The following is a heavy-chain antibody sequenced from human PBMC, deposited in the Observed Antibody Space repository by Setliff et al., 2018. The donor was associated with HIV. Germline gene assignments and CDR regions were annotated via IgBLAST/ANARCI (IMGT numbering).Heavy chain of an antibody. CDR1: GDSISSGTYY. D-gene: IGHD2-2*01. CDR3: AREYCSSTSCYPYDY. CDR2: IYSSGST. J-gene: IGHJ4*02. V-gene: IGHV4-61*02. Sequence: SETLSLTCTVSGDSISSGTYYWSWIRQPAGKGLEWIGRIYSSGSTNYNPSLESRVTISVDTSKNQFSLKLSSVTAADTAVYYCAREYCSSTSCYPYDYWGQGTLVTVSS.